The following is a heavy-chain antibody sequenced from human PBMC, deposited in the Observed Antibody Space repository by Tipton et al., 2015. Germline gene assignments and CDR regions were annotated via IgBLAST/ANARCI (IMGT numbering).Heavy chain of an antibody. V-gene: IGHV4-59*01. CDR1: GGSISSYY. CDR3: ARILEWQAARFDP. D-gene: IGHD3-3*01. Sequence: TLSLTCTVSGGSISSYYWSWIRQPPGKGLEWIGSIYHSGSTNYNPSLKSRVSISVDTSKNQFSLKLSSVTAADTAVYYCARILEWQAARFDPWGQGTLVTVSS. J-gene: IGHJ5*02. CDR2: IYHSGST.